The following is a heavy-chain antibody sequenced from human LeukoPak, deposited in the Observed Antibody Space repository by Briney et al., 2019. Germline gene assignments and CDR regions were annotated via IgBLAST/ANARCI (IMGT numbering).Heavy chain of an antibody. CDR2: ISSSGSTI. Sequence: PGGSLRLSCAASGFTFSSYEMNWVRQAPGKGLEWVSYISSSGSTIYYADSVKGRFTISRDNAKNSLYLQMNSLRAEDTAVYYCARSDWGHIVVVVAAAPDYWGQGTLVTVSS. CDR3: ARSDWGHIVVVVAAAPDY. J-gene: IGHJ4*02. CDR1: GFTFSSYE. D-gene: IGHD2-15*01. V-gene: IGHV3-48*03.